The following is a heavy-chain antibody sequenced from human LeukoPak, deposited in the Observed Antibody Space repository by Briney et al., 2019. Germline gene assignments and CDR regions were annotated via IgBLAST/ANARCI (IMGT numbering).Heavy chain of an antibody. CDR3: ARDLTYYYGSGSYRYFDL. CDR2: ISAYNGNT. Sequence: ASVKVSCKASGYTFTSYGISWVRQAPGQGLEWMGWISAYNGNTNYAQKLQGRVTMTTDTSTSTAYMELSSLRSEDTAVYYCARDLTYYYGSGSYRYFDLWGRGTLVTVSS. CDR1: GYTFTSYG. V-gene: IGHV1-18*01. D-gene: IGHD3-10*01. J-gene: IGHJ2*01.